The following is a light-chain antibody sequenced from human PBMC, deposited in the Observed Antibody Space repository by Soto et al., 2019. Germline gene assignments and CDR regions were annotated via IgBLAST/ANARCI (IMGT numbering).Light chain of an antibody. Sequence: QAVLTQPPSASGTPGQRVTISCSGSSSNIGSNTVNWYQHLPGTAPKLLIYSNNQRPSGVPDRFSGSKSGTSASLAISGLPSEDEADYYCAPWDDSLNGPVFGGGTKLTVL. CDR3: APWDDSLNGPV. J-gene: IGLJ2*01. V-gene: IGLV1-44*01. CDR2: SNN. CDR1: SSNIGSNT.